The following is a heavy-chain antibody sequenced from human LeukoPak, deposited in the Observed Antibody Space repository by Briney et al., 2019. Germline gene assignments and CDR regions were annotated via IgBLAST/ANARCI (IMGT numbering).Heavy chain of an antibody. CDR3: AKDAHFHGSGSYQYFDL. Sequence: SGGSLRLSCAASGFTFSSYAMHWVRQAPGKGLEWVAVISYDGSNKYYADSVKGRFTISRDNSKNTLYLQMNSLRAEDTAVYYCAKDAHFHGSGSYQYFDLWGQGTLVTVTS. CDR2: ISYDGSNK. J-gene: IGHJ4*02. V-gene: IGHV3-30-3*01. CDR1: GFTFSSYA. D-gene: IGHD3-10*01.